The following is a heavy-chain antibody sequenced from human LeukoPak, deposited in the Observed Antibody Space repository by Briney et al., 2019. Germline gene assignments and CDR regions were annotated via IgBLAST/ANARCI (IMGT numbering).Heavy chain of an antibody. V-gene: IGHV3-20*04. D-gene: IGHD4-17*01. Sequence: RSGGSLRLSCAVSGFMFDDYGMSWVRHAPGKGLEWVSGINWNGGRTAYADSVKGRFTISRDNAKNSLYLQMNSMRAEDTALYYCARDYDYGDYPGYWGQGTLVTVSS. CDR2: INWNGGRT. CDR1: GFMFDDYG. J-gene: IGHJ4*02. CDR3: ARDYDYGDYPGY.